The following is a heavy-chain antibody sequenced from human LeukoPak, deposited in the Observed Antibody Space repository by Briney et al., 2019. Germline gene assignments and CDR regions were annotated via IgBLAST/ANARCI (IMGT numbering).Heavy chain of an antibody. Sequence: SETLSLTCTVSGGSISGGSYCWGWVRQPPGKGRGWIGSIYYSGSTYYNPSLKSRVTISVDTSKNQFSLKLSSVTAADTAVYYCARKGIRPTGSFDIWGQGTMVTVSS. J-gene: IGHJ3*02. CDR3: ARKGIRPTGSFDI. CDR1: GGSISGGSYC. CDR2: IYYSGST. D-gene: IGHD5-18*01. V-gene: IGHV4-39*01.